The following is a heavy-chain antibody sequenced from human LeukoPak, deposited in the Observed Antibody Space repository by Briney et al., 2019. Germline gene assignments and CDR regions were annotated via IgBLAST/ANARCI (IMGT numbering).Heavy chain of an antibody. CDR3: ARDYRFGASRGYSGYDLDY. Sequence: ASVKVSCKASGYTFTSYGISWVRQAPGQGLEWMGWINTNTGNPTYAQGFTGRFVFSLDTSVSTAYLQISSLKAEDTAVYYCARDYRFGASRGYSGYDLDYWGQGTLITVSS. V-gene: IGHV7-4-1*02. CDR1: GYTFTSYG. CDR2: INTNTGNP. J-gene: IGHJ4*02. D-gene: IGHD5-12*01.